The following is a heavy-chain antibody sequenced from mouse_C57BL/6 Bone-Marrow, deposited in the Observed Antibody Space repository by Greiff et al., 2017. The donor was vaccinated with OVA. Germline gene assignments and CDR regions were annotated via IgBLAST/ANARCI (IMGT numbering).Heavy chain of an antibody. V-gene: IGHV1-42*01. D-gene: IGHD4-1*01. Sequence: EVQLQQSGPELVKPGASVKISCKASGYSFTGYYMNWVKQSPEKSLEWIGEINPSTGGTTYNQKFKAKATLTVDKSSSTAYMQLKSLTSEESAVYYCARGGTSPFAYWGQGTLGTVSA. CDR2: INPSTGGT. CDR3: ARGGTSPFAY. CDR1: GYSFTGYY. J-gene: IGHJ3*01.